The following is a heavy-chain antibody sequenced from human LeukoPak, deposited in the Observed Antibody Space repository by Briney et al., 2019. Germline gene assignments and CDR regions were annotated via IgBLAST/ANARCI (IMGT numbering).Heavy chain of an antibody. Sequence: PSETLSLTCTVSGGSISSGGYYWSWIRQHPGKGLEWIGYIYYSGSTYYNPSLKSRVTISVDTSKNQFSLKLSSVTAADTAVYYRARDGSYYDSSGQGGAFDIWGQGTMVTVSS. CDR2: IYYSGST. CDR1: GGSISSGGYY. J-gene: IGHJ3*02. D-gene: IGHD3-22*01. CDR3: ARDGSYYDSSGQGGAFDI. V-gene: IGHV4-31*03.